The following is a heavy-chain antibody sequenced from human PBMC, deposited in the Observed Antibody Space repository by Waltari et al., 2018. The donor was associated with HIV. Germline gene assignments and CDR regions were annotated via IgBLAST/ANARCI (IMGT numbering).Heavy chain of an antibody. V-gene: IGHV4-38-2*01. J-gene: IGHJ4*02. Sequence: QPQLQESGPGLVKPSETLSLTCAVSGYSLSSGYYLDWIRQSPGKGLEWIGNTDHSGSTYFTPSLKSRVSISVDTSKNQFSLKLTSVTAADTARYFCVGDDPGYTPIDYWGPGTLVSVSP. CDR3: VGDDPGYTPIDY. D-gene: IGHD6-25*01. CDR2: TDHSGST. CDR1: GYSLSSGYY.